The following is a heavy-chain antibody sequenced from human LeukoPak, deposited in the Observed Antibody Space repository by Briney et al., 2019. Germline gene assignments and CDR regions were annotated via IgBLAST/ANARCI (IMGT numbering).Heavy chain of an antibody. J-gene: IGHJ4*02. V-gene: IGHV1-69*04. CDR1: GGTFSSYA. D-gene: IGHD3-3*01. CDR2: IIPIFGIA. Sequence: GASVKVSCKASGGTFSSYAISWVRQAPGQGLEWMGRIIPIFGIANYAQKFQSRVTITADKSTSTAYMELSSLRSEDTAVYYCARDEGRRSRITIFGAGYYFDYWGQGTLVTVSS. CDR3: ARDEGRRSRITIFGAGYYFDY.